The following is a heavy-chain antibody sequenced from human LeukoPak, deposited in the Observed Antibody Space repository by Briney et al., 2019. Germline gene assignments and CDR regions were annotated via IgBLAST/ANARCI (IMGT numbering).Heavy chain of an antibody. J-gene: IGHJ3*02. Sequence: SETLSLTCTVSGGSISSYYWSWIRQPPGKGLEWIGYIYYSGSTNYNPSLKSRVTISVDTSKNQFSLKLSSVTAADTAVYYCARHLGCSGGSCHRSDAFDIWAKGQWSPSLQ. V-gene: IGHV4-59*08. CDR2: IYYSGST. CDR3: ARHLGCSGGSCHRSDAFDI. CDR1: GGSISSYY. D-gene: IGHD2-15*01.